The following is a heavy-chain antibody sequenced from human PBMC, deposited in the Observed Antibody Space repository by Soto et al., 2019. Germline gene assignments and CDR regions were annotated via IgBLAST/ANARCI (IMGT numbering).Heavy chain of an antibody. D-gene: IGHD1-26*01. Sequence: QVQLQESGPGLVKPSGTLSLTCAVSGGSIRSNNWWSWVRQPPGKGLEWIGEIFHSGSTNYNPSLKTLVTISGDKSKNQFSLKLSSVTAANTAVYYCARVFSGSYSDYWGQGTLVTVSS. CDR1: GGSIRSNNW. V-gene: IGHV4-4*02. CDR2: IFHSGST. J-gene: IGHJ4*02. CDR3: ARVFSGSYSDY.